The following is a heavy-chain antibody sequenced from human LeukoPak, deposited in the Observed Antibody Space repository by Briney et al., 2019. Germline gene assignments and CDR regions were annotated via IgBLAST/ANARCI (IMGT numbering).Heavy chain of an antibody. CDR3: ARAVDRYYYYYGMDV. CDR1: GFTFSSYA. D-gene: IGHD2-15*01. V-gene: IGHV3-30-3*01. Sequence: QSGRSLRLSCAASGFTFSSYAVHWVRQAPGKGLEWVALISYHGNNEYYADSVKGRFTISRDNSKNTLYLQVNSLRADDTAVYYCARAVDRYYYYYGMDVWGQGTTVTVSS. CDR2: ISYHGNNE. J-gene: IGHJ6*02.